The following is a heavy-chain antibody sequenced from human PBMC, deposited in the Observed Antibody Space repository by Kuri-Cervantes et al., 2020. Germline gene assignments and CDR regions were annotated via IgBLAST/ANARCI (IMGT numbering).Heavy chain of an antibody. Sequence: SETLSLTCTVSGYSISRGYYWGWIRQPPGKGLEWIGNIYNTGSTYYTPSLKSRVTISIDTSKNQFSLKLSSVTAADTAVYYCARRVAGSSADQWGQGTLVTDSS. CDR1: GYSISRGYY. CDR3: ARRVAGSSADQ. CDR2: IYNTGST. D-gene: IGHD6-19*01. J-gene: IGHJ4*02. V-gene: IGHV4-38-2*02.